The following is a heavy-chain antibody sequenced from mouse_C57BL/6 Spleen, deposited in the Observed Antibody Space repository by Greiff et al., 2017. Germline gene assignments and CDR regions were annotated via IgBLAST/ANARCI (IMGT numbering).Heavy chain of an antibody. V-gene: IGHV5-12*01. CDR3: ARQGVYYYAMDY. CDR2: ISNGGGST. CDR1: GFTFSDYY. J-gene: IGHJ4*01. Sequence: EVLLVESGGGLVQPGGSLKLSCAASGFTFSDYYMYWVRQTPEKRLEWVAYISNGGGSTYYPDTVKGRFTISRDNAKNTLYLQMSRLKSEDTAMYYCARQGVYYYAMDYWGQGTSVTVSS.